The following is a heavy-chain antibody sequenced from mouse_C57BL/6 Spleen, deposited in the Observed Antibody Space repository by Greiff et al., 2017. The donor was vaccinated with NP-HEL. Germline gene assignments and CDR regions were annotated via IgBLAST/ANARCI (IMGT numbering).Heavy chain of an antibody. J-gene: IGHJ1*03. CDR3: ARGYEANWYFDV. D-gene: IGHD2-2*01. CDR2: IDPEDGET. CDR1: GFNIKDYY. V-gene: IGHV14-2*01. Sequence: VQLQQSGAELVKPGASVKLSCTASGFNIKDYYMHWVKQRTEQGLEWIGRIDPEDGETKYASKFQGKATITADTSSNTAYLQLSSLTSEDTAVYYCARGYEANWYFDVWGTGTTVTVSS.